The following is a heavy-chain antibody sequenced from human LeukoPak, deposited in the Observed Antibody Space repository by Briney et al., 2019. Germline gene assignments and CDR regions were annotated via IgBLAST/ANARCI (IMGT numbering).Heavy chain of an antibody. CDR3: ARAAAANDAFDI. Sequence: ASVKVSCKASGYTFTNYYMHWVRQAPGQGLEWMGIINPSGGSTSYAQKFQGRVTMTRDTSTSTVYMELSSLRSEDTAVYYCARAAAANDAFDIWGQGTMVTVSS. CDR1: GYTFTNYY. CDR2: INPSGGST. D-gene: IGHD6-25*01. V-gene: IGHV1-46*01. J-gene: IGHJ3*02.